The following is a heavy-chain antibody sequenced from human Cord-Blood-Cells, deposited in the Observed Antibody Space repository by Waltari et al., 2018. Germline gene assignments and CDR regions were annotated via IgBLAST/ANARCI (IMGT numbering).Heavy chain of an antibody. D-gene: IGHD3-3*01. J-gene: IGHJ4*02. CDR3: ARVTDGITIFGVVIDY. CDR1: GGPISSSSYY. Sequence: QLQLQEPGPGLAKPQETLSLTCTVSGGPISSSSYYWAWPRQPPGKGLEWFGSIYYSGSTYYNPSLKSRVTISVDTSKNQFSLKLSSVTAADTAVYYCARVTDGITIFGVVIDYWGQGTLVTVSS. V-gene: IGHV4-39*01. CDR2: IYYSGST.